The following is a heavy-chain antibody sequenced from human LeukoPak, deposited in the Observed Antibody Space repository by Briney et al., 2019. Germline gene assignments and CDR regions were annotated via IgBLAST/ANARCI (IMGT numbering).Heavy chain of an antibody. J-gene: IGHJ6*02. CDR3: AATVVTPWDYYYYGMDV. V-gene: IGHV4-30-2*01. CDR1: GGSISSGGYS. D-gene: IGHD4-23*01. CDR2: IYHSGST. Sequence: NASETLSLTCAVSGGSISSGGYSWSRIRQPPGKGLEWIGYIYHSGSTYYNPSLKSRVTISVDRSKNQFSLKLSSVTAADTAVYYCAATVVTPWDYYYYGMDVWGQGTTVTVSS.